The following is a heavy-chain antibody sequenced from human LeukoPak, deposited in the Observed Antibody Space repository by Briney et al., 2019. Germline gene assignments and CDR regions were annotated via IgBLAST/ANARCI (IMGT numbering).Heavy chain of an antibody. J-gene: IGHJ4*02. CDR2: ISAYNGNT. CDR3: ARDCSRTITMVRPADY. Sequence: VASVKVSCRASGYTFTSYGISWVRQAPGQGLEWMGWISAYNGNTNYAQKLQGRVTMTTDTSTSTAYMELRSLRSDDTAVYYCARDCSRTITMVRPADYWGQGTLVTVSS. D-gene: IGHD3-10*01. CDR1: GYTFTSYG. V-gene: IGHV1-18*01.